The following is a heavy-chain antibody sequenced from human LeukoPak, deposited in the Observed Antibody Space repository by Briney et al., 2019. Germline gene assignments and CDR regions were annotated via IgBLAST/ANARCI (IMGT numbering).Heavy chain of an antibody. D-gene: IGHD3-3*01. CDR3: ARDVRNFWSGYFSSGDY. CDR1: GYTFTSYG. J-gene: IGHJ4*02. Sequence: ASVKVSCKASGYTFTSYGISWVRQAPGQGLEWMGWISAYNGNTNYAQKLQGRVTMTTDTSTNTACMELRSLRSDDTAVYYCARDVRNFWSGYFSSGDYWGQGTLVTVSS. CDR2: ISAYNGNT. V-gene: IGHV1-18*01.